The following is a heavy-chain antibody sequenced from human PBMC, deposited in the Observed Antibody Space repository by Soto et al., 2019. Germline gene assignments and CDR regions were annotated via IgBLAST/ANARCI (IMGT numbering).Heavy chain of an antibody. CDR2: ISAYNGNT. CDR3: ARESCSGVTCYSDY. V-gene: IGHV1-18*04. Sequence: QVQLVQSGAEVKKPGASVKVSCKAPGYTFNSYGFSWVRQAHGQGLEWMGWISAYNGNTNYAQKAQGRVTMTTDTSTSTAYMELRSLRSDDTAVYYCARESCSGVTCYSDYWVQGTLVTVSS. D-gene: IGHD2-15*01. CDR1: GYTFNSYG. J-gene: IGHJ4*02.